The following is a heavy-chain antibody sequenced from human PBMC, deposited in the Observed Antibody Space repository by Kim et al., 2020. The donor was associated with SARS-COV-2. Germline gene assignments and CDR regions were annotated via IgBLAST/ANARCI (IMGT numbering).Heavy chain of an antibody. Sequence: GGSLRLSCAASGFTFSNFWMDWVRQAPGKGLVWVARINTDGSSTAYADSVKGRFTISRDNAMDTLYLQMNSLSVEDAAVYYCAIAVPATNCFDSWGQRTL. CDR2: INTDGSST. V-gene: IGHV3-74*01. J-gene: IGHJ5*01. CDR3: AIAVPATNCFDS. D-gene: IGHD1-7*01. CDR1: GFTFSNFW.